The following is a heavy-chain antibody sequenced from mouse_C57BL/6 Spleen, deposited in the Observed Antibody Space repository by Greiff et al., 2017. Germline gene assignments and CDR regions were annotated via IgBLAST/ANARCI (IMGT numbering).Heavy chain of an antibody. D-gene: IGHD1-1*01. CDR2: IYPGDGDT. J-gene: IGHJ1*03. CDR3: ARTFITTVVATSYWYFDV. CDR1: GYAFSSSW. V-gene: IGHV1-82*01. Sequence: QVQLQQSGPELVKPGASVKISCKASGYAFSSSWMNWVKQRPGKGLEWIGRIYPGDGDTNYNGKLKGKATLTADKSSSTAYMQLSSLTSEDSAVYFCARTFITTVVATSYWYFDVWGTGTTVTVSS.